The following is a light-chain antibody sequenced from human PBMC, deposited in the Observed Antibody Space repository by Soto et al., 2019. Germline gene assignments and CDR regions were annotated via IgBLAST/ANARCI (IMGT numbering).Light chain of an antibody. Sequence: DIQLTQSPSILSASVGDRVTITCRARESISRWLAWYQQKPGKAPKLLIYKASSLESGVPSRFSGSGSGTEFTLTISSLQPDDSATYHCQQYKRRQSFGQGTKVEIK. CDR1: ESISRW. CDR3: QQYKRRQS. CDR2: KAS. J-gene: IGKJ2*03. V-gene: IGKV1-5*03.